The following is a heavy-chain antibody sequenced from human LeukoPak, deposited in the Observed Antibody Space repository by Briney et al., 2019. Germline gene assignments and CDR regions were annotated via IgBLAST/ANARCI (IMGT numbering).Heavy chain of an antibody. CDR2: ISSSGSTI. J-gene: IGHJ3*02. D-gene: IGHD3-22*01. CDR3: ARGYDSSAKGAFDI. CDR1: GFTFSSYE. V-gene: IGHV3-48*03. Sequence: GGSLRLSCAASGFTFSSYEMNWVRQAPGKGLEWVSYISSSGSTIYYADSVKGRFTISRDNAKNSLYLQMNSLRAEDTAVYYCARGYDSSAKGAFDIWGQGTMVTVSS.